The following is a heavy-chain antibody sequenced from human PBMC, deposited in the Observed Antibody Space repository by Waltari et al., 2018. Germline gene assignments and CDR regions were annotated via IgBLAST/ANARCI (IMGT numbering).Heavy chain of an antibody. CDR1: GFTFSSYW. V-gene: IGHV3-7*01. CDR2: IKQDGSEK. D-gene: IGHD7-27*01. CDR3: ARAVGLTGWYFDL. J-gene: IGHJ2*01. Sequence: EVQLVESGGGLVQPGGSLRLSCAASGFTFSSYWVSWVRQAPGKGLEWVANIKQDGSEKYYVDSVKGRFTISRDNAKNSLYLQMNSLRAEDTAVYYCARAVGLTGWYFDLWGRGTLVTVSS.